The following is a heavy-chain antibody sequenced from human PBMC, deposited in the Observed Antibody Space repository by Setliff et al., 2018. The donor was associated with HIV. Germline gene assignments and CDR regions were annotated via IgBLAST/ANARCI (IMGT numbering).Heavy chain of an antibody. CDR3: AGGFRDDIVVVSGRPRTWLDP. CDR2: INHTGST. Sequence: KPSETLSLTCAVYGGSFSGYYWSWIRQSPGKGLEWIGEINHTGSTNYIPSLKSRLTMSVDTSKNQFSLKLSSVTAADTAVYYCAGGFRDDIVVVSGRPRTWLDPWGQGTLVTVSS. V-gene: IGHV4-34*01. D-gene: IGHD2-2*01. J-gene: IGHJ5*02. CDR1: GGSFSGYY.